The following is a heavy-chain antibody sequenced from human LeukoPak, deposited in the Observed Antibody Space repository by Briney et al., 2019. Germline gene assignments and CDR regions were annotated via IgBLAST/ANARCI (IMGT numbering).Heavy chain of an antibody. CDR3: ARDGNGDNYGMDV. CDR1: GYSFTSYW. Sequence: GESLKISCQASGYSFTSYWINWVRQMPGKGLEWMGRIDPSDSYTNYSPSFQGHVTISADKSISTAYLQWSSLKASDTAMYYCARDGNGDNYGMDVWGQGTTVTVSS. D-gene: IGHD4-17*01. CDR2: IDPSDSYT. V-gene: IGHV5-10-1*01. J-gene: IGHJ6*02.